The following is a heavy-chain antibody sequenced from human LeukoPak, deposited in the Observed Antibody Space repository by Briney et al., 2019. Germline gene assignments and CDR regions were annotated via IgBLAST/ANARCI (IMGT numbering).Heavy chain of an antibody. CDR1: GGTFSSYA. J-gene: IGHJ6*03. V-gene: IGHV1-69*05. CDR2: ISPIFGTA. CDR3: ARDQGGASGYYHYYYYYMDV. Sequence: SVKVSCKASGGTFSSYAISWVRQAPGQGLEWMGGISPIFGTANYAQKFQGRVTITTDESTSTAYMELSSLRSEDTAVYYCARDQGGASGYYHYYYYYMDVWGKGTTVTVSS. D-gene: IGHD3-3*01.